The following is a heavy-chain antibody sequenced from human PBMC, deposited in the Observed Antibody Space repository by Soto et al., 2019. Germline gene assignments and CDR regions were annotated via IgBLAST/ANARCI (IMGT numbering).Heavy chain of an antibody. J-gene: IGHJ4*02. Sequence: EVQLVESGGGLVQPGGSLRLSCAASGFTLRGYWMHWVRQAPGKGLVWVSRINSDGSSTSYADSVKGRFTISRDNAKNTLYLHMNSLRAADTAVYYCAKGGWLGQFDYWGQGTLVTASS. V-gene: IGHV3-74*01. CDR1: GFTLRGYW. D-gene: IGHD5-12*01. CDR2: INSDGSST. CDR3: AKGGWLGQFDY.